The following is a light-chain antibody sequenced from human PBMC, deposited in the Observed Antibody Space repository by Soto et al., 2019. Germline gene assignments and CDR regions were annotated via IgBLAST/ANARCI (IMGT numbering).Light chain of an antibody. CDR2: SNN. CDR1: SSNIGSNT. CDR3: AAWDDSLNGVV. Sequence: QSVLTQPPSASGTPGQRVTISWSGSSSNIGSNTVNWYQQLPGTAPQLLIYSNNQRPSGVPDRFSGSKSGTSASLAISGLQSEDEADYYCAAWDDSLNGVVFGGGTKLTVL. V-gene: IGLV1-44*01. J-gene: IGLJ2*01.